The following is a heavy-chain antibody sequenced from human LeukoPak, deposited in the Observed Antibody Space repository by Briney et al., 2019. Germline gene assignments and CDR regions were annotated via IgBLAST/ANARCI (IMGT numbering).Heavy chain of an antibody. D-gene: IGHD6-19*01. CDR2: IKQDGSEK. CDR1: GFIFSNYW. V-gene: IGHV3-7*01. CDR3: ARLGTAVDGMKTYYCYYTDV. Sequence: GGSLRLSCAASGFIFSNYWMNWVRQAPGKGLEWVAGIKQDGSEKYYADSVEGRFTISRDNAKNSVHLQMNSPRAEDTAVYYCARLGTAVDGMKTYYCYYTDVWGKGTTVTVSS. J-gene: IGHJ6*03.